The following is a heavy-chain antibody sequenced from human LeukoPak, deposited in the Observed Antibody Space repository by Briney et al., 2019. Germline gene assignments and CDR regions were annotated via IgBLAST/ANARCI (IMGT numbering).Heavy chain of an antibody. CDR3: ASDGGIRFFDWLLSGWFVP. D-gene: IGHD3-9*01. V-gene: IGHV1-69*01. CDR2: IIPIFDTA. Sequence: GSSVKVSCKASGGTFSSYAISWVRQAPGQGLEWMGGIIPIFDTANYAQKFQGRVTITADESTSTAYMELSSLRSEDTALYYCASDGGIRFFDWLLSGWFVPWGEGDLVTVSS. CDR1: GGTFSSYA. J-gene: IGHJ5*02.